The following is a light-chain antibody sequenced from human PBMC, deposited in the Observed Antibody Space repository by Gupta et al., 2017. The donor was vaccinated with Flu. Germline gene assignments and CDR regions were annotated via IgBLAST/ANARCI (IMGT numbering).Light chain of an antibody. CDR3: SSYTSSSTLEV. CDR2: EVS. J-gene: IGLJ1*01. CDR1: SSDVGGYNY. V-gene: IGLV2-14*01. Sequence: IISCTGTSSDVGGYNYVSWYQQHPGKAPKLMIYEVSNRPSGVSNRFSGSKSGNTASLTISGLQAEDEADYYCSSYTSSSTLEVFGTGTKVTVL.